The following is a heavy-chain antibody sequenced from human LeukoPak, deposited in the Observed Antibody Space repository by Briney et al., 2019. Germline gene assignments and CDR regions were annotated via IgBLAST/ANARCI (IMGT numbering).Heavy chain of an antibody. J-gene: IGHJ4*02. CDR2: IDPSDSYT. D-gene: IGHD6-25*01. Sequence: GESLKISCEASGYIFSTYWISWVRQMPGKGLEWMGRIDPSDSYTNYSPSFQGHVTISADKSISTAYLQWSSLKASDTAMYYCARRSGYHDFWGQGTLVAVSS. CDR1: GYIFSTYW. V-gene: IGHV5-10-1*01. CDR3: ARRSGYHDF.